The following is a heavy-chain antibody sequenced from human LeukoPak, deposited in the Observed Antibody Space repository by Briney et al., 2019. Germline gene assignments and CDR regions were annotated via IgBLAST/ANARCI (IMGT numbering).Heavy chain of an antibody. J-gene: IGHJ4*02. CDR3: ARGTSGYSYGYTLYPIFDY. D-gene: IGHD5-18*01. Sequence: SQTLSLTCTVSGGSISSGGYYWSWIRQHPGKGLEWIGYIYYSGSTNYNPSLKSRVTISVDTSKNQFSLKLSSVTAADTAVYYCARGTSGYSYGYTLYPIFDYWGQGTLVTVSS. CDR2: IYYSGST. V-gene: IGHV4-31*03. CDR1: GGSISSGGYY.